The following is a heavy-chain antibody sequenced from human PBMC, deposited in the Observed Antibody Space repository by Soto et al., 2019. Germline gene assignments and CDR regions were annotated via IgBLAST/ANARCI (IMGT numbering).Heavy chain of an antibody. V-gene: IGHV3-48*02. D-gene: IGHD3-3*01. CDR3: ARDSADYDFWSGSDYYYYYYGMDV. J-gene: IGHJ6*02. CDR1: GFTFSSYS. CDR2: ISSSSSTI. Sequence: EVQLVESGGGLVQPGGSLRLSCAASGFTFSSYSMNWVRQAPGKGLEWVSYISSSSSTIYYADSVKGRFTISRDNAKNSLYLQMNSLRDEDTAVYYCARDSADYDFWSGSDYYYYYYGMDVWGQGTTVTVSS.